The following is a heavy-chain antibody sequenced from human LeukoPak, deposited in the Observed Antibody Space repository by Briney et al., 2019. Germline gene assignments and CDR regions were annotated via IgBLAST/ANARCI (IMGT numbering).Heavy chain of an antibody. J-gene: IGHJ4*02. Sequence: SQTLSLTCAISGDSVSSNSAAWNWIRQSPSRGLEWLGRTYYRSKWYNDYAVSVKSRITINPDTSKNQFSLQLNSVTPEDTAVYYCARAGSVLSSGWETPIDYWGQGTLVTVSS. V-gene: IGHV6-1*01. D-gene: IGHD6-19*01. CDR3: ARAGSVLSSGWETPIDY. CDR1: GDSVSSNSAA. CDR2: TYYRSKWYN.